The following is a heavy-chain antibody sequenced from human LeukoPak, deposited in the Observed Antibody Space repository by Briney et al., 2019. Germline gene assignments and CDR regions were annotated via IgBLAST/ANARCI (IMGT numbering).Heavy chain of an antibody. CDR1: GFTFRTYA. D-gene: IGHD3-9*01. CDR3: ARDPGYAIYYFDY. CDR2: ISGNGGST. V-gene: IGHV3-23*01. J-gene: IGHJ4*02. Sequence: GGSLRLSCAASGFTFRTYAMSWVRQAPGKGLEWVSTISGNGGSTYYADSVRGRFTISRDNSKNTLYLQMNSPRAEDTAVFYCARDPGYAIYYFDYWGQGTLVTVSS.